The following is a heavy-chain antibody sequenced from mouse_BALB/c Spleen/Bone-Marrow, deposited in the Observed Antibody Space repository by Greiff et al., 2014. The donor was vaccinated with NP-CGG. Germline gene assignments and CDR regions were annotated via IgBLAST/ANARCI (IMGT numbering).Heavy chain of an antibody. CDR1: GYAFSSYW. Sequence: VQLQQSGAELVRPGSSVKISCKASGYAFSSYWMNWVKQRPGQGLEWIGQIYPGDGDTNYNGNFKDKATLTTDKSSTTAHMQLSGLTSEDSAVYFCARGGRLTGYYFDYWGQGTTLTVSS. V-gene: IGHV1-80*01. D-gene: IGHD4-1*01. J-gene: IGHJ2*01. CDR3: ARGGRLTGYYFDY. CDR2: IYPGDGDT.